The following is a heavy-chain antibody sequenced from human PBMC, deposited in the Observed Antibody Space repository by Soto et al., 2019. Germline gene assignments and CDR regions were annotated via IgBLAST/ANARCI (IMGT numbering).Heavy chain of an antibody. CDR3: ARRGSGSYYDC. J-gene: IGHJ4*02. V-gene: IGHV3-23*01. Sequence: EVQLLESGGGLVQPGGSLRLSCAACGFTFSSYAMRWVRQAPGKGLEWVSAISGSGDSTYYADSVKGRFTISRDNSKNTLYLQMNSLRAEDTAIYYCARRGSGSYYDCWGQGTLVTVSS. CDR1: GFTFSSYA. CDR2: ISGSGDST. D-gene: IGHD1-26*01.